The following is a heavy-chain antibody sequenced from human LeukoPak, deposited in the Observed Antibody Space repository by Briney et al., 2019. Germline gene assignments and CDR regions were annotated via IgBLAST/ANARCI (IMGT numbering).Heavy chain of an antibody. V-gene: IGHV3-21*01. D-gene: IGHD3-9*01. Sequence: PGGSLRLSCAASGFTLSSYSMNWVRQAPGKGLEWVSSISSSSSYIYYADSVKGRFTISRDNAKNSLYLQMNSLRAEDTAVYYCARPYYDILTGTAEYFDRWGRGTLVTVSS. CDR1: GFTLSSYS. J-gene: IGHJ2*01. CDR3: ARPYYDILTGTAEYFDR. CDR2: ISSSSSYI.